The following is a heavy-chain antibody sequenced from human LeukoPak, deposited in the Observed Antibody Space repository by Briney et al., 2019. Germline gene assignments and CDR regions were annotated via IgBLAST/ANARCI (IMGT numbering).Heavy chain of an antibody. V-gene: IGHV1-8*01. CDR2: MNPNSGNT. J-gene: IGHJ4*02. D-gene: IGHD6-13*01. Sequence: ASVKVSCKASGYTFTSYDINWVRQATGQGLEWMGWMNPNSGNTGYAQEFQGRVTMTRNTSISTAYMELSSLRSEDTAVYYCARGVGAAAGTGVDYWGQGTLVTVSS. CDR1: GYTFTSYD. CDR3: ARGVGAAAGTGVDY.